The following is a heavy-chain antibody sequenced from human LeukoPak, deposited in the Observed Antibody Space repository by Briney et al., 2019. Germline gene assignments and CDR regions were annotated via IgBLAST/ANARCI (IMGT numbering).Heavy chain of an antibody. CDR1: GGSISSSSYY. CDR3: ARSAVFYYCSSTSCYRGWFDP. Sequence: SETLSLTCTVSGGSISSSSYYWSWIRQPPGKGLEWIGEINHSGSTNYNPSLKSRVTISVDTSKNQFSLKLSSVTAADTAVYYCARSAVFYYCSSTSCYRGWFDPWGQGTLVTVSS. J-gene: IGHJ5*02. D-gene: IGHD2-2*02. CDR2: INHSGST. V-gene: IGHV4-39*07.